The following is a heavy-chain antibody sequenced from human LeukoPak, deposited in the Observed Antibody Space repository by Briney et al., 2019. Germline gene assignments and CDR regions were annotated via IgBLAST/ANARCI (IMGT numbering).Heavy chain of an antibody. J-gene: IGHJ4*02. CDR3: ARLSGNYGIDC. CDR2: ISSGGAST. D-gene: IGHD4-17*01. CDR1: GITFSSYA. V-gene: IGHV3-23*01. Sequence: PGGSLRLSCVASGITFSSYAMSWVRQAPGKGLEWVSSISSGGASTYYADSVKGRFTISRDNSKSTLYLQMNSLRAEDTAVYYCARLSGNYGIDCWGQGTLVTVSS.